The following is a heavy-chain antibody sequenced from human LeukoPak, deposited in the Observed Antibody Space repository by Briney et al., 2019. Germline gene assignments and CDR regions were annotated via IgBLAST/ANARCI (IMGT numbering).Heavy chain of an antibody. V-gene: IGHV3-48*01. D-gene: IGHD1-26*01. CDR1: GFTFSRYS. CDR2: ISSSSSTI. Sequence: QAGGSLRLSCAASGFTFSRYSMNWVRQAPGKGLEWVSYISSSSSTIYYADSVKGRFTISRDNAKNSLYLQMNSLRAEDTAVYYCARDQSAVGATGTDYWGQGTLVTVSS. J-gene: IGHJ4*02. CDR3: ARDQSAVGATGTDY.